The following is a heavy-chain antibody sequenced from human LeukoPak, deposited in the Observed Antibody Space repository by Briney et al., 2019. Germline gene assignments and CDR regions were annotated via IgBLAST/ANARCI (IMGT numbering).Heavy chain of an antibody. V-gene: IGHV3-53*01. Sequence: GGSLRLSCTVSGFTFGDYVMSWVRQAPGKGLEWVSFIYSGGNTYYADSVKGRFTISRDNSKNTFHLQMNSLRAEDTAVYYCARRAGDYSHPYDYWGQGTLVTVSS. CDR1: GFTFGDYV. D-gene: IGHD3-22*01. CDR3: ARRAGDYSHPYDY. J-gene: IGHJ4*02. CDR2: IYSGGNT.